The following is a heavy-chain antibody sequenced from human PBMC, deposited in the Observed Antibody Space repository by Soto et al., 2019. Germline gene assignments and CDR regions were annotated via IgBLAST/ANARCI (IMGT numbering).Heavy chain of an antibody. CDR2: IIPIFGTA. J-gene: IGHJ6*02. Sequence: GASVKVSCKASGGTFSSYAISWVRQAPGQGLEWMGGIIPIFGTANYAQKFQGRVTITADESTSTAYMELSSLRSEDTAVYYCARGTRGRTYYDILTGLRHPGPWPTYYYGMDVWGQGTTVTVSS. CDR3: ARGTRGRTYYDILTGLRHPGPWPTYYYGMDV. CDR1: GGTFSSYA. V-gene: IGHV1-69*13. D-gene: IGHD3-9*01.